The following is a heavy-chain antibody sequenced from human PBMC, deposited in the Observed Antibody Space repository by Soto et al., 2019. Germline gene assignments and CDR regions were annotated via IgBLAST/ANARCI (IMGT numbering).Heavy chain of an antibody. CDR2: ISSSSSTI. CDR1: GFTFSSYS. CDR3: ASVGVDTAMAPDAFDI. J-gene: IGHJ3*02. V-gene: IGHV3-48*02. Sequence: EVQLVESGGGLVQPGGSLRLSCAASGFTFSSYSMNWVRQAPGKGLEWVSYISSSSSTIYYADSVKGRFTISRDNATYSLYLQMNSLRDEDTAVYYCASVGVDTAMAPDAFDIWGQGTMVTVSS. D-gene: IGHD5-18*01.